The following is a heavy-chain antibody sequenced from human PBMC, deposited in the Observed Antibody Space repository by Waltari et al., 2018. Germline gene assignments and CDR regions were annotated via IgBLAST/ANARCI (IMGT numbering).Heavy chain of an antibody. CDR2: IYCSGIT. CDR3: ARFSITMIVVVTDAFDI. J-gene: IGHJ3*02. Sequence: QLQLQESRPGMVKPSENVSLPRTVPGGPIRIRRYYWGCIRHPPGKGLEWIGSIYCSGITYYNPSLKSRVTISVDTSKNQFSLKLSSVTAADTAVYYCARFSITMIVVVTDAFDIWGQGTMVTVSS. V-gene: IGHV4-39*01. D-gene: IGHD3-22*01. CDR1: GGPIRIRRYY.